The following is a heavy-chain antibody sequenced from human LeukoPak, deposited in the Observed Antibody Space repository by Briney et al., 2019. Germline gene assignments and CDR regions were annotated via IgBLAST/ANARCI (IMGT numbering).Heavy chain of an antibody. CDR3: ARLRSGYVDY. J-gene: IGHJ4*02. V-gene: IGHV1-8*03. D-gene: IGHD3-3*01. Sequence: RASVTVSCKASGGTFTSYDINWVRQATGQGLEWMGWMNPNSGNTGYAQKFQGRVTITRNTSISTAYMELSSLRSEDTAVYYCARLRSGYVDYWGQGTLVTVSS. CDR2: MNPNSGNT. CDR1: GGTFTSYD.